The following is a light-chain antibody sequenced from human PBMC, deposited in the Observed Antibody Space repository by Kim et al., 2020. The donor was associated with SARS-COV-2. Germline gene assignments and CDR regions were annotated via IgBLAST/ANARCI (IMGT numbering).Light chain of an antibody. J-gene: IGKJ5*01. Sequence: LSTGERANLSCRASQSVSIYLAWYQQKPGQAPRLLIYDASNRATGIPARFSGSGSGTDFTLTISSLEPEDFAVYYCQQRSNWPITFGQGTRLEIK. V-gene: IGKV3-11*01. CDR3: QQRSNWPIT. CDR1: QSVSIY. CDR2: DAS.